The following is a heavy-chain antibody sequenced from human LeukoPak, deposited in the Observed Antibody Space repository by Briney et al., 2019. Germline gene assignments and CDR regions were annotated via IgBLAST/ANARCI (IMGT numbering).Heavy chain of an antibody. CDR3: AKSGSSSWFLDY. CDR1: GFSFSSFG. V-gene: IGHV3-48*04. Sequence: GGSLRLSCAASGFSFSSFGMNWVRQAPGKGLEWVSHISSSSSTIYHADSVKGRFTISRDNAKNSLYLQMNSLRAEDTAVYYCAKSGSSSWFLDYWGQGALDTVSS. J-gene: IGHJ4*02. CDR2: ISSSSSTI. D-gene: IGHD6-13*01.